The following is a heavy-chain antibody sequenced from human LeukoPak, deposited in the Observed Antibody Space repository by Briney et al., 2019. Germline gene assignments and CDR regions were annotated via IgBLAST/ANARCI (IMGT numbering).Heavy chain of an antibody. V-gene: IGHV3-23*01. Sequence: GGSLRLSCAASGFTFSSYGMSWVRQAPGKGLEWVSAISGSGGSTYYEDSVKGRFTISRDNSKNTLYLQMNSLRAEDTAVYYCAKGLTRYCSGVSCYFDYWGQGTLVTVSS. CDR1: GFTFSSYG. CDR3: AKGLTRYCSGVSCYFDY. CDR2: ISGSGGST. D-gene: IGHD2-15*01. J-gene: IGHJ4*02.